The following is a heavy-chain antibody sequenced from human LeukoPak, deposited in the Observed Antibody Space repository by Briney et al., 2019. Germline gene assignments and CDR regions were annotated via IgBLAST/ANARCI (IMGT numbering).Heavy chain of an antibody. V-gene: IGHV3-33*01. CDR1: GFTFSSYG. Sequence: GVSLRLSCTVSGFTFSSYGMHWVRQAPGKGLEWVALIWFDGSKNYYADSVKGRFTISRDNYKNTLYLQMNSLRVEDTAVYYCARVANITTFGMDVWGQGTTATVSS. J-gene: IGHJ6*02. CDR2: IWFDGSKN. D-gene: IGHD3-9*01. CDR3: ARVANITTFGMDV.